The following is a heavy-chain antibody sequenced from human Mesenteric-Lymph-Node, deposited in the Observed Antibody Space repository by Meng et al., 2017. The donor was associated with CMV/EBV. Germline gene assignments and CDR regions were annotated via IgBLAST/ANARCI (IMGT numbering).Heavy chain of an antibody. D-gene: IGHD2-21*01. J-gene: IGHJ5*02. V-gene: IGHV1-69*08. Sequence: SVKVSCKASGGPSGGSFTAYTISWVRQAPGPGLEWMGRIIPILDKTNYAQKFQGRVTITADKYTNTVYMELSRLRSEDTAMYYCVRDTLSYCGVDCYGNWFDPWGQGTLVTSPQ. CDR3: VRDTLSYCGVDCYGNWFDP. CDR1: GGSFTAYT. CDR2: IIPILDKT.